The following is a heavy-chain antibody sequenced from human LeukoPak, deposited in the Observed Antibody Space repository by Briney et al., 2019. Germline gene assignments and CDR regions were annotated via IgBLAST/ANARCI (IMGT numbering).Heavy chain of an antibody. CDR2: IYYSGST. CDR1: GASISGSGYY. J-gene: IGHJ4*02. V-gene: IGHV4-39*01. D-gene: IGHD1-26*01. Sequence: SETLSLTCAVSGASISGSGYYWGWIRQPPGKGLEWIGNIYYSGSTYYNASLQSRVTISIDTSKTVLSLKLTSVTAADTAVYFCARRRRLGPSLDCWGQGTLVAVSS. CDR3: ARRRRLGPSLDC.